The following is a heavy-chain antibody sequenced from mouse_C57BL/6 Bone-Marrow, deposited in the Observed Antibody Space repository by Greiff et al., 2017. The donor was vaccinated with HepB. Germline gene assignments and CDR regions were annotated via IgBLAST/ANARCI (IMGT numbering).Heavy chain of an antibody. V-gene: IGHV10-3*01. CDR2: IRSKSSNYAT. D-gene: IGHD2-1*01. J-gene: IGHJ3*01. Sequence: EVQLVESGGGLVQPKGSLKLSCAASGFTFNTYAMHWVRQAPGKGLEWVARIRSKSSNYATYYADSVKDRFTISRDDSQSMLYLQMNNLKTEDTAMYYCVREAGSYYGILFAYWGQGTLVTVSA. CDR3: VREAGSYYGILFAY. CDR1: GFTFNTYA.